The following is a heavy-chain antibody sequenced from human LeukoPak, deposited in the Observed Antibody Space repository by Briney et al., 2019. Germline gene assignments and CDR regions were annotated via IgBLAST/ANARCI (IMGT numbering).Heavy chain of an antibody. J-gene: IGHJ4*02. CDR1: GGSISSSSYY. CDR3: ARHGSSWYYFDY. CDR2: IYYSGST. Sequence: PSETLSLTCTVSGGSISSSSYYWGWIRQPPGKGLEWIGSIYYSGSTYYNPSLKSRVTISVDTSKNQFSLKLSPVTAADTAVYYCARHGSSWYYFDYWGQGTLVTVSS. V-gene: IGHV4-39*01. D-gene: IGHD6-13*01.